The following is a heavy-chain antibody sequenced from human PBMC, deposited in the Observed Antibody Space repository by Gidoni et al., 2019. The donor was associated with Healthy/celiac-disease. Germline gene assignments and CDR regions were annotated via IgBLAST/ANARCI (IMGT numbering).Heavy chain of an antibody. V-gene: IGHV4-39*01. D-gene: IGHD5-18*01. CDR3: ARLYSYGHIDY. CDR1: GGSISRSSDY. Sequence: QLQLQASGPGLVKPSETLSLTCTVSGGSISRSSDYWGWIRQPPGKGLEWIGSIYYSGSTYYNPSLKSRVTISVDTSKNQFSLKLSSVTAADTAVYYCARLYSYGHIDYWGQGTLVTVSS. CDR2: IYYSGST. J-gene: IGHJ4*02.